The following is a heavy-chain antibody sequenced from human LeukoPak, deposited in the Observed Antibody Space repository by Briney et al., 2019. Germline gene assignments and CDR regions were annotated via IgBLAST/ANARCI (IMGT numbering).Heavy chain of an antibody. CDR1: GGSISSSSYY. CDR2: IYYSGST. CDR3: ARVITIFGVVILMYFDH. D-gene: IGHD3-3*01. J-gene: IGHJ4*02. V-gene: IGHV4-39*01. Sequence: SETLSLTCTVSGGSISSSSYYWGWIRQPPGKGLEWIGSIYYSGSTYYNPSLKSRVTISVDTSKNQFSLKLSSVTAADTAVYYCARVITIFGVVILMYFDHWGQGTLVTVSS.